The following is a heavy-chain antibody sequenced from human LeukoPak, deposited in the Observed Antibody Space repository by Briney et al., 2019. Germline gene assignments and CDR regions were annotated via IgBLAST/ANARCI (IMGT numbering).Heavy chain of an antibody. CDR3: TTDPTIRVVVFS. CDR2: IKSKTDGGTT. D-gene: IGHD2-15*01. Sequence: GGSLRLSCAASGFTFSSYGMTWVRQAPGKGLEWVGRIKSKTDGGTTDYAAPVKGRFTISRDDSKNTLYLQMNSLKTEDTAVYYCTTDPTIRVVVFSWGQGTLVTVSS. J-gene: IGHJ5*02. CDR1: GFTFSSYG. V-gene: IGHV3-15*01.